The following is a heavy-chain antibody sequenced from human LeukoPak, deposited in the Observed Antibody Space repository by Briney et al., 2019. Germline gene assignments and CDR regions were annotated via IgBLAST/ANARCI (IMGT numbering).Heavy chain of an antibody. CDR3: AKATYSSSWNLYFDY. CDR1: GFTFSSYW. D-gene: IGHD6-13*01. V-gene: IGHV3-74*01. Sequence: PGGSLRLSCAASGFTFSSYWMHWVRQTPGKGLVWVSRIKGDGSDTLYADSVKGRFTISRDNSKNTLYLQTSSLGVDDTAVYYCAKATYSSSWNLYFDYWGQGTLVTVSS. J-gene: IGHJ4*02. CDR2: IKGDGSDT.